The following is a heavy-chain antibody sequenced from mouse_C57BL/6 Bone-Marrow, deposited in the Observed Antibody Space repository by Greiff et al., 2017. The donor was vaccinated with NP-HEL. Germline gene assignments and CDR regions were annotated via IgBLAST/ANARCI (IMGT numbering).Heavy chain of an antibody. D-gene: IGHD2-5*01. CDR1: GFTFSDYY. Sequence: EVKLMESGGGLVQPGGSLKLSCAASGFTFSDYYMYWVRQTPEKRLEWVAYISNGGGSTYYPDTVKGRFTISRDNAKNTLYLQMSRLKSEDTAMYYCAAYYSNYDYAMDYWGQGTSVTVSS. V-gene: IGHV5-12*01. CDR3: AAYYSNYDYAMDY. CDR2: ISNGGGST. J-gene: IGHJ4*01.